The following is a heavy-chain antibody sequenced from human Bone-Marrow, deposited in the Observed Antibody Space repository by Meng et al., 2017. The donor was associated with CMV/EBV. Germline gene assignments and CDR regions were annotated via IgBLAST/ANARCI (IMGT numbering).Heavy chain of an antibody. CDR3: ARDPHYYYYGMDV. J-gene: IGHJ6*02. CDR2: ISSSSTI. Sequence: GESLKISCAASGFTFSSYSMNWVRQAPGKGLEWVSYISSSSTIYYADSVKGRFTISRDNAKNSLYLQMNSLRAEDTAVYYCARDPHYYYYGMDVWGQGTTVTVSS. V-gene: IGHV3-48*04. CDR1: GFTFSSYS.